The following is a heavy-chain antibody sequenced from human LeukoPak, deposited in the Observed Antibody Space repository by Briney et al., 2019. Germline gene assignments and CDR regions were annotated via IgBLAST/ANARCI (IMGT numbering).Heavy chain of an antibody. CDR3: AASPLFGESAFEN. J-gene: IGHJ4*02. Sequence: GGSLRLPCAASGFTFSSYGMHWVRQAPGKGLEWVAFIRYDGSNKYYADSVKGRFTISRDNSKNTLYLQMNSLRAEDTALYYCAASPLFGESAFENWGQGTLVTVSS. V-gene: IGHV3-30*02. CDR2: IRYDGSNK. D-gene: IGHD3-10*01. CDR1: GFTFSSYG.